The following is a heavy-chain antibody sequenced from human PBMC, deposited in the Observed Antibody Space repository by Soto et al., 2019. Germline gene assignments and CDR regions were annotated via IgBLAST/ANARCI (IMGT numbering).Heavy chain of an antibody. CDR2: IYYSGST. D-gene: IGHD6-19*01. CDR1: GGSISSYY. CDR3: ARNPSPWRIAVAGTWFDP. V-gene: IGHV4-59*01. Sequence: SETLSLTCTVSGGSISSYYWSWIRQPPGKGLEWIGYIYYSGSTNYNPSLKSRVTISVDTSKNQFSLKLSSVTAADTAVYYCARNPSPWRIAVAGTWFDPWGQGTLVTVSS. J-gene: IGHJ5*02.